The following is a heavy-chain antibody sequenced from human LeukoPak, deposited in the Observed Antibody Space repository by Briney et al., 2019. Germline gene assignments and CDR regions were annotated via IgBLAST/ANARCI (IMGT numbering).Heavy chain of an antibody. CDR2: INPSGGTT. Sequence: GASVKVSCKASGCTFTNYYIHWVRQAPGQGLEWMGLINPSGGTTNCAQKFQGRVTMTRDMSTTTVYMHLSSLRSEDTAVYYCARENGYTSGWYSGYYYYMDVWGKGTTVTVSS. J-gene: IGHJ6*03. CDR3: ARENGYTSGWYSGYYYYMDV. V-gene: IGHV1-46*01. D-gene: IGHD6-19*01. CDR1: GCTFTNYY.